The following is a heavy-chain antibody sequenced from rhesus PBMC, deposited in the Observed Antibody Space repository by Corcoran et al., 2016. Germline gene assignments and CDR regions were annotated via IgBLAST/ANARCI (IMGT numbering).Heavy chain of an antibody. J-gene: IGHJ5-1*01. CDR2: IRDTGDTI. Sequence: EVQLVESGGGLVQPGGSLSLSCAASGLTFRLSEWTWVCQAPGKGLEWLSYIRDTGDTIHYADSVKGRFTISRDNAKNSLSLQMTSLRAEDTAVYYCARDRRFDVWGPGVLVTVSS. CDR3: ARDRRFDV. CDR1: GLTFRLSE. V-gene: IGHV3-136*01.